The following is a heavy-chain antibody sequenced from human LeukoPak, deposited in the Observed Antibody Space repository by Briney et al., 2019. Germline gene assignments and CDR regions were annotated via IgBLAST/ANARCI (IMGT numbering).Heavy chain of an antibody. CDR1: GFTFSNYW. Sequence: GGYLRLYCAASGFTFSNYWMSWVRQAPGKGLEWVSAISGSGGSTYYADSVKGRFTISRDNSKNTLYLQMNSLRAEDTAVYYCAKSGSDGMDVWGQGTTVTVSS. V-gene: IGHV3-23*01. J-gene: IGHJ6*02. CDR3: AKSGSDGMDV. CDR2: ISGSGGST. D-gene: IGHD3-10*01.